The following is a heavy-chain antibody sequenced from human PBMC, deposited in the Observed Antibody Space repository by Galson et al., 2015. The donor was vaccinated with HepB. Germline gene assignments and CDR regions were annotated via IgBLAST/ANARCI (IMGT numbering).Heavy chain of an antibody. CDR2: IHHTGST. CDR1: GGSISSYY. CDR3: VRHGGIAGTPLLAAFDI. J-gene: IGHJ3*02. D-gene: IGHD1-26*01. Sequence: LSLTCTVSGGSISSYYWSWIRQPPGKGVEWIGYIHHTGSTNYNPSLKSRVTSSVDTSSNQFSLKLSSVTAADTALYYCVRHGGIAGTPLLAAFDIWGQGTMVTVSS. V-gene: IGHV4-59*08.